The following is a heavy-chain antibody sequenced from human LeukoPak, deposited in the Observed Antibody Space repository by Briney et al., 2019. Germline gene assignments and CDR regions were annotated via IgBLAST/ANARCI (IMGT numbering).Heavy chain of an antibody. CDR1: GGSISSSSYC. D-gene: IGHD3-10*01. CDR2: IYYSGTT. V-gene: IGHV4-39*01. J-gene: IGHJ4*02. Sequence: SETLSLTCTVSGGSISSSSYCWGWIRQPPGKGLEWIGSIYYSGTTFYNPSLKSRLTISVDTSRDQFSLKLSSVTAADTAVYYCASYGSGNYRFFDSWGQGTLVTVSS. CDR3: ASYGSGNYRFFDS.